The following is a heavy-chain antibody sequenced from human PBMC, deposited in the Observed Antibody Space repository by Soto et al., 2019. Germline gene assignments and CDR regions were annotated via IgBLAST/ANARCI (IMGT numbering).Heavy chain of an antibody. CDR1: GGSISTSSYF. CDR3: ARHRWGSGSYSGLLDF. D-gene: IGHD3-10*01. Sequence: QLQLQESGLGLVKPSETLSLTCSVSGGSISTSSYFWGWIRQPPGKGLEWVGAVHYSGSANYRSSLQSRVTISVDTSQNQFSLRLRSVTAADTAVYYCARHRWGSGSYSGLLDFWGQGALVTVSS. J-gene: IGHJ4*02. CDR2: VHYSGSA. V-gene: IGHV4-39*01.